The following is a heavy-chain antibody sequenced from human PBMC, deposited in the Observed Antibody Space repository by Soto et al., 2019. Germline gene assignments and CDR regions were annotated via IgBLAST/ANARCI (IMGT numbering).Heavy chain of an antibody. Sequence: SETLSLTCTVSHGSVSSDPFYWKWIRQHPGKGLEWIGYIYYSGNTYYRPSLKSRVSISIDTSQNQFYLRLNSVTAADTAVYYCARSAYGSSEFDHWGQGTLVTVSS. J-gene: IGHJ4*01. D-gene: IGHD6-13*01. V-gene: IGHV4-31*03. CDR1: HGSVSSDPFY. CDR3: ARSAYGSSEFDH. CDR2: IYYSGNT.